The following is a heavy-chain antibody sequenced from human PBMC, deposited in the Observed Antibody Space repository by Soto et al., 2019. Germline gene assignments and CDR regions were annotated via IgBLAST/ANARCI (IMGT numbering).Heavy chain of an antibody. CDR2: ISYDGSNK. CDR3: AIDRLRYNWNDFPYYYYGMDV. CDR1: GFTFSSYA. Sequence: QVQLVESGGGVVQPGRSLRLSCAASGFTFSSYAMHWVRQAPGKGLEWVAVISYDGSNKYYADSVKGRFTISRDNSKNTLYLQMNSLRTGDTAVYYCAIDRLRYNWNDFPYYYYGMDVWGQGTTVTVSS. J-gene: IGHJ6*02. V-gene: IGHV3-30-3*01. D-gene: IGHD1-1*01.